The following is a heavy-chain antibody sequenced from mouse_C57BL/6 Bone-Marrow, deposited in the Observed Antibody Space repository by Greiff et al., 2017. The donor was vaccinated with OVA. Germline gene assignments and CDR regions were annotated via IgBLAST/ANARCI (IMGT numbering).Heavy chain of an antibody. CDR1: GYTFTDYE. CDR3: TRGYSNYYAMDY. J-gene: IGHJ4*01. CDR2: IDPATGGT. Sequence: VQLQQSGAELVRPGASVTLSCKASGYTFTDYEMHWVKPTPVHGLEWIGAIDPATGGTAYNQKFTGKAILTADKSSSTAYMELRSLTSEDSAVYYCTRGYSNYYAMDYWGQGTSVTVSS. D-gene: IGHD2-5*01. V-gene: IGHV1-15*01.